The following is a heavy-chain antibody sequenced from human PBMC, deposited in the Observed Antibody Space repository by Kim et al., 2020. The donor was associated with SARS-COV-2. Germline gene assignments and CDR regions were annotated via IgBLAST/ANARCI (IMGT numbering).Heavy chain of an antibody. V-gene: IGHV3-66*01. CDR2: T. CDR3: ARDVHGMWFDP. D-gene: IGHD1-26*01. J-gene: IGHJ5*02. Sequence: TYYADSVKRRFTISRDNSKNTLYLQTNSLRAEDTAVYYCARDVHGMWFDPWGQGTLVTVSS.